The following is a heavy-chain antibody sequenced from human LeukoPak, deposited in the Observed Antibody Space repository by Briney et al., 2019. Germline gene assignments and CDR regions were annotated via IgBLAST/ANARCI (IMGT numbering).Heavy chain of an antibody. CDR2: MNPNSGNT. D-gene: IGHD6-19*01. CDR3: ARRVGSGWPVQH. Sequence: ASVKVSRKASGYTFSSYDINWVRHASGQRLECMGWMNPNSGNTGYAQKFQGRLNMTRNTSIDTAYMELSSLRSDDTAVYYCARRVGSGWPVQHWGQGTLVTVSS. J-gene: IGHJ1*01. CDR1: GYTFSSYD. V-gene: IGHV1-8*01.